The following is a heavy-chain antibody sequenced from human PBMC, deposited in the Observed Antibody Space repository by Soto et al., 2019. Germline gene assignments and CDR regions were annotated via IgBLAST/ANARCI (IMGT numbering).Heavy chain of an antibody. Sequence: SETLSLTCAVYGGYFSGYYWSWIRQPPGKGLEWIGEINHSGSTNYNPSLKSRVTISVDTSKNQFSLKLSSVTAADTAVYYCARRNYMDVWGKGTTVTVSS. CDR2: INHSGST. V-gene: IGHV4-34*01. CDR1: GGYFSGYY. J-gene: IGHJ6*03. CDR3: ARRNYMDV.